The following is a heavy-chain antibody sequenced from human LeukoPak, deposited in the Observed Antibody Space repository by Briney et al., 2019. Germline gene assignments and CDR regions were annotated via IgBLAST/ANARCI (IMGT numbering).Heavy chain of an antibody. CDR2: FSISGTT. CDR3: ARLEGSGATDY. D-gene: IGHD1-26*01. J-gene: IGHJ4*02. V-gene: IGHV4-4*07. Sequence: SETLSLTCTVSGGSISSSYWSGIRQPAGKGLEWIGRFSISGTTNYNPSLRSRVSISVDKSKNQFSLNLSSVTAADTAVYYCARLEGSGATDYWGQGTLVTVSS. CDR1: GGSISSSY.